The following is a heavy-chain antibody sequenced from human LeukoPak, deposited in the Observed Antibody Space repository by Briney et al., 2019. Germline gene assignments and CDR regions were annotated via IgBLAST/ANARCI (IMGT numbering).Heavy chain of an antibody. Sequence: GGSLRLSCAASGFTFSSYAMHWVRQAPGKGLEWVAVISYDGSNKYYADSVKGRFTISRDNSKNTLYLQMNSLRAEDTAVYYCARGKGEANYYFDYWGQGTLVTVSS. D-gene: IGHD1-1*01. CDR2: ISYDGSNK. CDR3: ARGKGEANYYFDY. J-gene: IGHJ4*02. V-gene: IGHV3-30-3*01. CDR1: GFTFSSYA.